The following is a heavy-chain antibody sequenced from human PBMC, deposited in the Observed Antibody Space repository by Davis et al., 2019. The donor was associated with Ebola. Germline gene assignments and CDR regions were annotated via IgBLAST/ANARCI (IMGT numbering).Heavy chain of an antibody. CDR2: IDWDDDK. Sequence: SGPTLVKPTQTLTLTCTFSGFPLSTSGMCVSWIRQPPGKALEWLARIDWDDDKYYSTSLKTRLTISKDTSKNQVVLTMTNMDPVDTATYYCARVDYGDYYYYYGMDVWGQGTTVTVSS. V-gene: IGHV2-70*11. CDR3: ARVDYGDYYYYYGMDV. J-gene: IGHJ6*02. CDR1: GFPLSTSGMC. D-gene: IGHD4-17*01.